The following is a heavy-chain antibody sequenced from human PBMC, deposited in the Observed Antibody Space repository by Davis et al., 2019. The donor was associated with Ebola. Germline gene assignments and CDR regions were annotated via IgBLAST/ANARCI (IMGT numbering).Heavy chain of an antibody. Sequence: PSETLSLTCAVYGGSFSGYYWSWIRQPPGKGLEWIGEINHSGSTNYNPSLKSRVTISVDTSKNQFSLKLSSVTAADTAVYYCARDARVWGADWGQGTLVTVSS. CDR1: GGSFSGYY. CDR2: INHSGST. J-gene: IGHJ4*02. D-gene: IGHD2-8*01. V-gene: IGHV4-34*01. CDR3: ARDARVWGAD.